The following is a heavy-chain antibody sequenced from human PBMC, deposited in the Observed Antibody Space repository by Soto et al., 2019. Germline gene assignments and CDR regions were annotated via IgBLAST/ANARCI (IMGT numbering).Heavy chain of an antibody. CDR3: ARRPRYNYDSSGYSSTFDY. D-gene: IGHD3-22*01. Sequence: GESLKISCHGSGFTFINYWIGWVRQRPGKGLEWMGIIYPGDSDTRYGPSLQGQVTISADSSINTAYLQWSSLKASDTAVYYCARRPRYNYDSSGYSSTFDYWGRGTPVTVYS. CDR2: IYPGDSDT. V-gene: IGHV5-51*01. CDR1: GFTFINYW. J-gene: IGHJ4*02.